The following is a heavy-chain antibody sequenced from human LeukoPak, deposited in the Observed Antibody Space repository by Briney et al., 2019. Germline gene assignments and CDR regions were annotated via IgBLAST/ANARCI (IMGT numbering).Heavy chain of an antibody. V-gene: IGHV7-4-1*02. Sequence: GASVKVSCKASGYTFTSYAMNWVRQAPGQGLEWMGWINTNTGNPTYAQGFTGRFVFSLDTSVSTAYLQISSLKAEDTAVYYCARDQAVLRYFDWLDFAFDIWGQGTMVTVSS. J-gene: IGHJ3*02. CDR2: INTNTGNP. CDR1: GYTFTSYA. CDR3: ARDQAVLRYFDWLDFAFDI. D-gene: IGHD3-9*01.